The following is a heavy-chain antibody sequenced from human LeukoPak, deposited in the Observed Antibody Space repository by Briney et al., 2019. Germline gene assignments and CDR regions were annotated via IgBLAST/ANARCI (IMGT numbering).Heavy chain of an antibody. CDR2: IYPGDSDT. CDR1: GYTFTNYW. Sequence: GESLKISCKGSGYTFTNYWIGWVRQMPGKGLECVGIIYPGDSDTRYSPSFQGQVAISADKSINTAYLQWSSLKASDTAMYYCVRRSRSNTRDDAFDTWGQGTMVTVFS. CDR3: VRRSRSNTRDDAFDT. J-gene: IGHJ3*02. V-gene: IGHV5-51*01. D-gene: IGHD2-2*01.